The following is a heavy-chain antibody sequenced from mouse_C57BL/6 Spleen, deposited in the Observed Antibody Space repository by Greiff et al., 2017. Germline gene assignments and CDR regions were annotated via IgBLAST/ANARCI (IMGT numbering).Heavy chain of an antibody. D-gene: IGHD1-1*01. Sequence: QVQLQQPGAELVRPGSSVKLSCKASGYTFTSYWMDWVKQRPGQGLEWIGNIYPSDSETHYNQKFKDKATLTVDKSSSTAYMQLSSLTSEDSAVYYCASSFITTVVAYYFDYWGQGTTLTVSS. CDR1: GYTFTSYW. CDR3: ASSFITTVVAYYFDY. V-gene: IGHV1-61*01. J-gene: IGHJ2*01. CDR2: IYPSDSET.